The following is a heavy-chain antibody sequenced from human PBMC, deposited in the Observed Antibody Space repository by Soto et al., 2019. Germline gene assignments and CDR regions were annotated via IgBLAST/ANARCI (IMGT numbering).Heavy chain of an antibody. J-gene: IGHJ4*01. V-gene: IGHV5-10-1*01. Sequence: EALKSSCKGSGYSFTGDWISWVRQMPGKGLEWMGRIDPSDSYTNYSPSFQGHVTISAAKSISTAYLQWSSLKASDTAMYYCARQTYYYDTHATYQFYFD. D-gene: IGHD3-22*01. CDR2: IDPSDSYT. CDR1: GYSFTGDW. CDR3: ARQTYYYDTHATYQFYFD.